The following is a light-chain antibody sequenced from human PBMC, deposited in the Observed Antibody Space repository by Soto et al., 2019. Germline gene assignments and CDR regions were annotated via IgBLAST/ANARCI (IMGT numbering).Light chain of an antibody. Sequence: LTQPRSVSGSPGQSVTISCTGTSSDVGDYNYVSWYQHHPGKAPKLMIYDVSKRPSGVPDRFSGSKSGNTASLTISGLQAEDEADYYCCSYAGSYTLYVFGTGTKVTVL. CDR1: SSDVGDYNY. V-gene: IGLV2-11*01. J-gene: IGLJ1*01. CDR3: CSYAGSYTLYV. CDR2: DVS.